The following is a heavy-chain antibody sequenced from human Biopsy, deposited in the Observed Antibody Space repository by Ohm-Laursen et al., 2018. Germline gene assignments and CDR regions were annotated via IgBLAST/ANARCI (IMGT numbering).Heavy chain of an antibody. Sequence: SETLSLTCTVSGASIEDYYWTWIRQAPGKTLEWIASINYRGNTNYNPSLKSRVTMSAHTSTNQFSLKLTSVTAADTAVYYCARDKITYCTSTSCDYFGMDVWGQGTTVFVSS. J-gene: IGHJ6*02. CDR2: INYRGNT. CDR1: GASIEDYY. V-gene: IGHV4-59*01. CDR3: ARDKITYCTSTSCDYFGMDV. D-gene: IGHD2-2*01.